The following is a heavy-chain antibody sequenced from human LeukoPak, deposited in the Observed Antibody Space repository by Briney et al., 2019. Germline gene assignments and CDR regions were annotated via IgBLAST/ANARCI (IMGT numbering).Heavy chain of an antibody. D-gene: IGHD6-25*01. Sequence: SQTLSLTCTVSGGSISSGGYYRSWIRQHPGKGLEWIGYIYYSGSTYYNPSLKSRVTISVDTSKNQFSLKLSSVTAADTAVYYCARGRSGGSINQSYYFDYWGQGTLVTVSS. V-gene: IGHV4-31*03. CDR2: IYYSGST. CDR1: GGSISSGGYY. J-gene: IGHJ4*02. CDR3: ARGRSGGSINQSYYFDY.